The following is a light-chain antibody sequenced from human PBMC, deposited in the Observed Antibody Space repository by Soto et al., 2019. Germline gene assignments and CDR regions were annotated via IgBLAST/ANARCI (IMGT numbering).Light chain of an antibody. CDR3: SSYTSTNTQV. J-gene: IGLJ1*01. Sequence: QSGLTEPASVSLSPGQSITISCTGTSSDVGAYKYVSLYQQHPGKAPKLMIYEVSNRPSGVSNRFSGSKSGNTASVTISGLQAEDEADYYCSSYTSTNTQVFGTGTKVTVL. CDR1: SSDVGAYKY. CDR2: EVS. V-gene: IGLV2-14*01.